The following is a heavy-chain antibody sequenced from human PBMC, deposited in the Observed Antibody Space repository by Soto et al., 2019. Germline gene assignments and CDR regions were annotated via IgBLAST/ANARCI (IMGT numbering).Heavy chain of an antibody. D-gene: IGHD3-16*01. J-gene: IGHJ4*02. CDR2: VYYSGST. CDR1: GGSTNSRSDY. Sequence: SETLSLTCTVSGGSTNSRSDYWGWIRQPPGEGLEWIGSVYYSGSTYDNPSLQSRVTISVDTSRNQFSLKLISVTAADTAVYFCARQPRGPGYGERGLYFDYWGQGTLVTVSS. V-gene: IGHV4-39*01. CDR3: ARQPRGPGYGERGLYFDY.